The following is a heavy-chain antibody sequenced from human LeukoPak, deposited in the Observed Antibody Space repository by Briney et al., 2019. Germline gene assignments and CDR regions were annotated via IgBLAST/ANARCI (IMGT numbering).Heavy chain of an antibody. V-gene: IGHV4-34*01. Sequence: PSETLSLTCAVYGGSFSGYYWSWIRQPPGKGLEWIGEINHSGSTNYNPSLKSPVTISVDTSKNQFSLKLSSVTAADTAVYYCARNSAGYTNRGNYYYYMDVWGKGTTVTVSS. CDR1: GGSFSGYY. J-gene: IGHJ6*03. CDR3: ARNSAGYTNRGNYYYYMDV. D-gene: IGHD5-24*01. CDR2: INHSGST.